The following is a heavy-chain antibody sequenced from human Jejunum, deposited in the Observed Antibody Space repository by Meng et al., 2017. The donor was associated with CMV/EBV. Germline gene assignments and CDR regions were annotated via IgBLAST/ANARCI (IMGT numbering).Heavy chain of an antibody. D-gene: IGHD1-26*01. CDR3: VKSVRAGELDA. CDR2: IKEKFHGYTT. J-gene: IGHJ5*02. CDR1: GFVLSDHS. Sequence: SGFVLSDHSLASVRQAPGKGLELVGRIKEKFHGYTTIYAASVKGRFTISADESKNSLYLQMNSLRTEDTAMYFCVKSVRAGELDAWGQGTLVTVSS. V-gene: IGHV3-72*01.